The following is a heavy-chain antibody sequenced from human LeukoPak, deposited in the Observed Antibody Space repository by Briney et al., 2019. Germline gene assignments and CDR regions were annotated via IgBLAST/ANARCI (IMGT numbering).Heavy chain of an antibody. CDR3: AKDRKRITIFGVVIISNPNALDS. V-gene: IGHV3-23*01. J-gene: IGHJ4*02. D-gene: IGHD3-3*01. Sequence: KSGGSLRLSCAASGLTFSSYAMSWVRQAPGKGLEWVSAISGSGGSTTSAASGKGGFSTSRDNSKTTLYLQMNSLRAEDRAVYYCAKDRKRITIFGVVIISNPNALDSWGQGTLGTVSS. CDR2: ISGSGGST. CDR1: GLTFSSYA.